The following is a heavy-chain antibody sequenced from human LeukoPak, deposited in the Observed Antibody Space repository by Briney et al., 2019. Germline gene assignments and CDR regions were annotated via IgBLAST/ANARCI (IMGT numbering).Heavy chain of an antibody. V-gene: IGHV3-11*01. CDR3: ARSCHSYDCVYYYYGMDV. Sequence: SGGSLRLSCAASGFTFSDYYMSWIRQAPGKGLEWVSYISSSGSIIYYVVSVKGRFTISRDNAKNSLYLQMNSLRAEDTAVYYCARSCHSYDCVYYYYGMDVWGQGTTVTVSS. D-gene: IGHD5-18*01. J-gene: IGHJ6*02. CDR1: GFTFSDYY. CDR2: ISSSGSII.